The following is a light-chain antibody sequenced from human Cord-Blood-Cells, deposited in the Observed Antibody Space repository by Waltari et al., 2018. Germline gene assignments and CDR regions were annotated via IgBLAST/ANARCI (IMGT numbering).Light chain of an antibody. Sequence: SYELTQPPSVSVSPGQTARITRPGAALPKQYAYWYQQKPGQAPVLVIYKDSERPSGIPERFSGSSSGTTVTLTISGVQAEDEADYYCQSADSSGTYVFGTGTKVTVL. CDR1: ALPKQY. CDR2: KDS. J-gene: IGLJ1*01. V-gene: IGLV3-25*03. CDR3: QSADSSGTYV.